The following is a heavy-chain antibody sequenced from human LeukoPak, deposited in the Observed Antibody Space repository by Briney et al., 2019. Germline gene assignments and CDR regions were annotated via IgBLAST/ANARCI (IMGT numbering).Heavy chain of an antibody. V-gene: IGHV4-59*01. J-gene: IGHJ4*02. D-gene: IGHD5-24*01. Sequence: SETLSLTCTVSGGSISSYYWSWIRQPPGKGLEWIGYIYYSGSTNYNPPLKSRVTISVDTSKNQFSLKLSSVTAADTAVYYCARGRDGYNMDWGQGTLVTVSS. CDR3: ARGRDGYNMD. CDR2: IYYSGST. CDR1: GGSISSYY.